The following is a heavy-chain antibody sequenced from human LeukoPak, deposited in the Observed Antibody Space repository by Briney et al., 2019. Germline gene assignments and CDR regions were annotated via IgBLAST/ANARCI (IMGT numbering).Heavy chain of an antibody. V-gene: IGHV3-21*01. CDR2: ISSSSSYI. Sequence: GGPLRLSCAASGFTFSSYSMNWVRQAPGKGLEWVSSISSSSSYIYYADSVKGRFTISRDNAKNSLYLQMNSLRAEDTAVYYCARADYGDFTFDYWGQGTLVTVSS. CDR3: ARADYGDFTFDY. CDR1: GFTFSSYS. D-gene: IGHD4-17*01. J-gene: IGHJ4*02.